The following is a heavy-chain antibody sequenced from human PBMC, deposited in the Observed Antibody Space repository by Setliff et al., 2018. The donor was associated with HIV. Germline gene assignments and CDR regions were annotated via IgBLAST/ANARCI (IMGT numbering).Heavy chain of an antibody. CDR2: VGFRGDT. V-gene: IGHV3-13*01. Sequence: PGGSLRLSCAASGFIFSSYDMHWVRQSAGRGLEWVSQVGFRGDTIYADSVRGRFTTSRENVKNSLDLQMNSLRVGDTAVYYCVASSGWRGYDAFSIWGQGTMVTV. J-gene: IGHJ3*02. CDR3: VASSGWRGYDAFSI. D-gene: IGHD6-19*01. CDR1: GFIFSSYD.